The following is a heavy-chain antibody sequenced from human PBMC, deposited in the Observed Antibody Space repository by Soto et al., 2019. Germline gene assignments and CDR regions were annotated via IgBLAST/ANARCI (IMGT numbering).Heavy chain of an antibody. J-gene: IGHJ5*02. Sequence: GGSLRRSCSPCGLTFSIYAMSRVRQAPGKRREWVSATSGSGGSTYYADSVKGRFTISRDNSKNTLYLQMNSLRAEDTAVYYCAKGRVSSSWYWFDPWGQGTLVTVSS. V-gene: IGHV3-23*01. D-gene: IGHD6-13*01. CDR3: AKGRVSSSWYWFDP. CDR2: TSGSGGST. CDR1: GLTFSIYA.